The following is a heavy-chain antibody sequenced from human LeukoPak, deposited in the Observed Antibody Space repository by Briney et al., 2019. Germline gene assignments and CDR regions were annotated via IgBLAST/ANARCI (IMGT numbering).Heavy chain of an antibody. CDR3: AREATVVAAGTAGINFDY. CDR1: GYIFTDYY. D-gene: IGHD6-13*01. CDR2: INPNSGGT. Sequence: GASVKVSCRASGYIFTDYYIHWLRQAPGQGLEWMGWINPNSGGTDYAQKFQGRVTMTRDTSITTAYMELSRLRSDDTAMYYCAREATVVAAGTAGINFDYWGQGTLVTVSS. V-gene: IGHV1-2*02. J-gene: IGHJ4*02.